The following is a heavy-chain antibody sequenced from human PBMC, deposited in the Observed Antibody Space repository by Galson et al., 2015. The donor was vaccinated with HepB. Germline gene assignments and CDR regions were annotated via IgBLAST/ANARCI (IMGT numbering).Heavy chain of an antibody. D-gene: IGHD6-19*01. CDR3: ASSPSPAVAGYYYYGMDV. J-gene: IGHJ6*02. CDR1: GYSFTSYW. V-gene: IGHV5-10-1*01. Sequence: QSGAEVKKPGESLRISCKGSGYSFTSYWISWVRQMPGKGLEWMGRIDPSDSYTNYSPSFQGHVTISADKSISTAYLQWSSLKASDTAMYYCASSPSPAVAGYYYYGMDVWGQGTTVTVSS. CDR2: IDPSDSYT.